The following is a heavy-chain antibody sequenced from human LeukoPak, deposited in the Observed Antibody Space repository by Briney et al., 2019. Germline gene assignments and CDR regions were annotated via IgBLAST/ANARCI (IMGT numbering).Heavy chain of an antibody. CDR3: ARASLGYCSGGSCYSSDY. Sequence: GGSLRLSCAASGFTFSGYWMSWVRQAPGKGLEWVSVIYNGGSTYYADSVKGRFTISRDNSKNTLYLQMNSLRAEDTAVYYCARASLGYCSGGSCYSSDYWGQGTLVTVSS. J-gene: IGHJ4*02. D-gene: IGHD2-15*01. CDR1: GFTFSGYW. CDR2: IYNGGST. V-gene: IGHV3-66*01.